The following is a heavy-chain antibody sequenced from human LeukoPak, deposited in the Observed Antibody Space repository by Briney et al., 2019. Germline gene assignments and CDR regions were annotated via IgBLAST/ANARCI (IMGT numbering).Heavy chain of an antibody. Sequence: PGGSLRLSCAASGFTFSSYSMNWVRQAPGKGLEWVAVISYDGSNKYYADSVKGRFAISRDNSRNTVYLQMNSLRAEDTAVYHCARGGGGYSYGFDYWGQGTLVTVSS. CDR3: ARGGGGYSYGFDY. V-gene: IGHV3-30*03. D-gene: IGHD5-18*01. CDR2: ISYDGSNK. J-gene: IGHJ4*02. CDR1: GFTFSSYS.